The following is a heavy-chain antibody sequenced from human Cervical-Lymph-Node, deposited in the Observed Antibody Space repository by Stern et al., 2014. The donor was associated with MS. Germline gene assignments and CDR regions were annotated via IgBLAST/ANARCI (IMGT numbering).Heavy chain of an antibody. Sequence: QMQLVQSGAEVKKPGASVKVSCKASGYTFTSYYMHWVRQAPGQGLEWMGIINPSGGSTSYAQKFQGRVTMTRDTSTSTVYMELSSLRSEDTAVYYCARAVAAAGTSKGYYYYGMDVWGQGTTVTVSS. D-gene: IGHD6-13*01. CDR1: GYTFTSYY. CDR3: ARAVAAAGTSKGYYYYGMDV. CDR2: INPSGGST. J-gene: IGHJ6*02. V-gene: IGHV1-46*01.